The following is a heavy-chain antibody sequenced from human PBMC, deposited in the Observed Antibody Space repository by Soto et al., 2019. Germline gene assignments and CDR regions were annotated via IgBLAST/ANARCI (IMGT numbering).Heavy chain of an antibody. CDR2: SYHSGST. CDR3: ARGPKLRFLEWERAFDI. CDR1: GCSISSGGYS. D-gene: IGHD3-3*01. J-gene: IGHJ3*02. V-gene: IGHV4-30-2*01. Sequence: SETLSLTCAVSGCSISSGGYSWSWLRQPTGKGLEWLVYSYHSGSTYSNPSRKSRVTISVDSSQNQSSLKLSSLTAAATAVYYCARGPKLRFLEWERAFDIWGQGTMVTVSS.